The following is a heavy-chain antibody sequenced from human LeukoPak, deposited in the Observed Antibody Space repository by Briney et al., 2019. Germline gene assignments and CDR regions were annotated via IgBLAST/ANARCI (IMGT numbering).Heavy chain of an antibody. CDR3: ARGVPGQH. CDR1: GFTFSSYG. D-gene: IGHD6-6*01. J-gene: IGHJ4*02. V-gene: IGHV3-33*01. CDR2: IWYDGSNK. Sequence: PGGSLRLSCVVSGFTFSSYGMHWVRQAPGKGLEWVAVIWYDGSNKYYADSVKGRFTISRDNSKNTLYLQMNSLRAEDTAVYYCARGVPGQHWGQGTLVTVSS.